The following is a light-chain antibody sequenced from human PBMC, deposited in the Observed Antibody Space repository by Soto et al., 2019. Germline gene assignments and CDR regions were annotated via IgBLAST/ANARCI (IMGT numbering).Light chain of an antibody. J-gene: IGLJ1*01. CDR1: SSDVGGYKY. V-gene: IGLV2-14*01. Sequence: QSALTQPASVSGSLGQSITISCTGTSSDVGGYKYVSWYQQHPGKAPKLMIYDVSKWPSGVSNRFSGSKSGSTASLNISGLQAEDEADYYCSSYTTSGTYVVGTGTKVTVL. CDR2: DVS. CDR3: SSYTTSGTYV.